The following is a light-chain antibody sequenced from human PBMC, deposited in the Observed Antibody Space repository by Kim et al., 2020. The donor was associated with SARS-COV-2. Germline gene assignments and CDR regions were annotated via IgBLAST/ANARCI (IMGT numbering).Light chain of an antibody. Sequence: QSALTQPASVSGSPGQSITISCTGTSSDLNASNYVSWYRQHPGKAPKLLIYGVNNRPSGVSNRFSGSKSGNTASLTIPGLQAEDEADYYCSSYTSGTTFYVFGTGTKVTVL. CDR1: SSDLNASNY. J-gene: IGLJ1*01. CDR2: GVN. CDR3: SSYTSGTTFYV. V-gene: IGLV2-14*03.